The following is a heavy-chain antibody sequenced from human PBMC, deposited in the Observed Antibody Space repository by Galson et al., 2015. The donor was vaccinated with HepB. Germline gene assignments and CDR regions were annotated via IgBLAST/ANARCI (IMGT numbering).Heavy chain of an antibody. CDR1: GGTFSSYA. V-gene: IGHV1-69*04. CDR2: IIPILGIA. Sequence: SVKVSCKASGGTFSSYAISWVRQAPGQGLEWMGRIIPILGIANYAQKFQGRVTITADKSTSTAYMELSSLRSEDTAVYYCAREFGELSHFDYWGQGTLVTVSS. CDR3: AREFGELSHFDY. D-gene: IGHD3-10*01. J-gene: IGHJ4*02.